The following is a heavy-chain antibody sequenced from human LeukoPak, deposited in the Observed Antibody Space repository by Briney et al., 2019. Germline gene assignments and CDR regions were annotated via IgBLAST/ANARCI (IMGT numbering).Heavy chain of an antibody. Sequence: SETLSLTCTVSGYSTSSDYYWGWIRQPPGKGLEWIGSIYYSGSTYYNPSLKSRVTISVDTSKNQFSLKLSSVTAADTAVYYCARGVKDSGSYYSDWGQGTLVTVSS. J-gene: IGHJ4*02. CDR1: GYSTSSDYY. CDR3: ARGVKDSGSYYSD. CDR2: IYYSGST. D-gene: IGHD1-26*01. V-gene: IGHV4-38-2*02.